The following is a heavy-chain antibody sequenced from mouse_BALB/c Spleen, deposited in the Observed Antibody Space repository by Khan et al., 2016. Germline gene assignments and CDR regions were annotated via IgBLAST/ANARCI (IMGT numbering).Heavy chain of an antibody. CDR2: INRNTGEP. D-gene: IGHD2-13*01. CDR1: GYTFTYYG. CDR3: ARPGDYPYYAMDY. V-gene: IGHV9-3*02. Sequence: QIQLVQSGPELKKPGETVKISCKASGYTFTYYGMNWVKQAPGKGLKWMGWINRNTGEPTYAEEFKGRFAFSFETSASTAYLQINTRKNEATATYFCARPGDYPYYAMDYWGQGTSVTVSS. J-gene: IGHJ4*01.